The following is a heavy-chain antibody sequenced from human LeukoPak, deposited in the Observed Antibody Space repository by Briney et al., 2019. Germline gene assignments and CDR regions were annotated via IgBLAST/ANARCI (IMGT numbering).Heavy chain of an antibody. CDR2: ISADGST. CDR3: ARWGYDNSGYHFDY. V-gene: IGHV4-4*07. D-gene: IGHD3-22*01. Sequence: SETLSLTCTVSGGSVMSNFYNWIRQPVGKGLEWIGRISADGSTNYSPSLKSRITMSVDSSKNQVSLNLNSVTAADTAVYYCARWGYDNSGYHFDYWGQGTLVTVSS. J-gene: IGHJ4*02. CDR1: GGSVMSNF.